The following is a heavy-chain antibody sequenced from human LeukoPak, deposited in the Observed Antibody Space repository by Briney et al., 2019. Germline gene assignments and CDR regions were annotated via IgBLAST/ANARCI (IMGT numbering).Heavy chain of an antibody. CDR3: ARDPRFPTSPNYYGSGSYLDY. D-gene: IGHD3-10*01. V-gene: IGHV4-34*01. CDR1: VGSFSGYY. Sequence: SETLSLTCAVYVGSFSGYYWGWIRQPPGKGLEWIGEINHSGSTNYNPSLKSRVTISVDTSKNQFSLKLSSVTAADTAVYYCARDPRFPTSPNYYGSGSYLDYWGQGNLVTVSS. J-gene: IGHJ4*02. CDR2: INHSGST.